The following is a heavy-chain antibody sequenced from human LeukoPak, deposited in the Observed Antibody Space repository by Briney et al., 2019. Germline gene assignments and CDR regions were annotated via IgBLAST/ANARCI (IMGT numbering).Heavy chain of an antibody. J-gene: IGHJ3*02. Sequence: GESLKISCKGSGFSFTSPWISCARQMPGKGLEWMGRIDPSDSYTNYSPSLEGHVTISADKLISTAYLQWSLKASDTAMYYCAASRDDGGTAGDFDIWGQGTMVTVSS. V-gene: IGHV5-10-1*01. CDR3: AASRDDGGTAGDFDI. CDR2: IDPSDSYT. D-gene: IGHD4-23*01. CDR1: GFSFTSPW.